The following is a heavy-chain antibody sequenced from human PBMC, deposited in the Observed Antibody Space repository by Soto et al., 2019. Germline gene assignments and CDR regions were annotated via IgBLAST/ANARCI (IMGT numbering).Heavy chain of an antibody. D-gene: IGHD6-19*01. CDR3: AKGSRPAVAGTFDY. CDR1: GFTFSSYA. CDR2: VSGSGDST. V-gene: IGHV3-23*01. J-gene: IGHJ4*02. Sequence: EVQLLESGGGLVQPGGSLRLSCAASGFTFSSYAMSWVRQAPGKGLEWVSGVSGSGDSTYYADSVKGRFTISRDNSKNTLYLPMNSLRAEDTAVYFCAKGSRPAVAGTFDYWGQGTLVTVSS.